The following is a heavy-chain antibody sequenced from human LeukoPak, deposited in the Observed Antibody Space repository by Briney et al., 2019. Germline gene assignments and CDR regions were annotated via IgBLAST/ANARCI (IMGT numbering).Heavy chain of an antibody. CDR1: GFSLSSFE. CDR3: AKCPRSAADNWFDP. CDR2: VDNDGWA. V-gene: IGHV3-48*03. J-gene: IGHJ5*02. Sequence: GGSLRLSCAASGFSLSSFEMNWVRQAPGKGLEWIAYVDNDGWATSYYADSVKGRFTITRDDAKSSLYLQMDSLTVEDTAVYYCAKCPRSAADNWFDPWGQGTLVTVSS. D-gene: IGHD2-2*01.